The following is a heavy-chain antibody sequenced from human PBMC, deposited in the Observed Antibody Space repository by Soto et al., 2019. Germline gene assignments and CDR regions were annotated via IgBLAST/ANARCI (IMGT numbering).Heavy chain of an antibody. CDR2: TYYRSKWYN. CDR1: GDSVSSNSAA. Sequence: PSQTLSLTCAISGDSVSSNSAAWNWIRQSPSRGLEWLGRTYYRSKWYNDYAVSVKSRITINPDTSKNQFSLQLNSVTPADTAVYYCARGKRCTNGVCYKYYFDYWGQGTLVTVSS. CDR3: ARGKRCTNGVCYKYYFDY. D-gene: IGHD2-8*01. J-gene: IGHJ4*02. V-gene: IGHV6-1*01.